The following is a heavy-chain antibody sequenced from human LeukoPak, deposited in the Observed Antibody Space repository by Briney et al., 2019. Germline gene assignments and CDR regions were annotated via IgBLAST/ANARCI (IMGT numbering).Heavy chain of an antibody. CDR2: IKEDGSEK. J-gene: IGHJ3*02. CDR1: GFTFSGYW. CDR3: ARSNVFDI. V-gene: IGHV3-7*05. Sequence: GGSLGLSCAASGFTFSGYWMSWVRQAPGKGLEWVANIKEDGSEKYYVDSVKGRFTLSRDNAKNSLYLQMNSLRAEDTAVYYCARSNVFDIWGQGTMVTVSS.